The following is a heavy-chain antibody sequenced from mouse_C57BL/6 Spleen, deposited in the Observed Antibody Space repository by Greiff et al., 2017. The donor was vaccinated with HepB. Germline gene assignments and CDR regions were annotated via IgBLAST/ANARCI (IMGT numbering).Heavy chain of an antibody. V-gene: IGHV1-55*01. J-gene: IGHJ4*01. CDR3: ARGDGKGAMDY. D-gene: IGHD2-1*01. Sequence: QVHVKQSGAELVKPGASVKMSCKASGYTFTSYWITWVKQRPGQGLEWIGDIYPGSGSTNYNEKFKSKATLTVDTSSSTAYMQLSSLTSEDSAVYYCARGDGKGAMDYWGQGTSVTVSS. CDR1: GYTFTSYW. CDR2: IYPGSGST.